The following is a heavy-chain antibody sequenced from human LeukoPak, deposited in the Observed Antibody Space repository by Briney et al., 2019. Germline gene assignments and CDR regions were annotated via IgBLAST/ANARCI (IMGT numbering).Heavy chain of an antibody. V-gene: IGHV3-23*01. CDR1: GFTFSSYA. Sequence: GGSLRLSCAASGFTFSSYAMSWVRQAPGKGLEWVSAISGSGGSTYYADSVKGRFTISRDNSKDTLYLQMNSLRAEDTAVYYCAQVVPEYSSSPWGQGTLVTVSS. J-gene: IGHJ5*02. CDR3: AQVVPEYSSSP. CDR2: ISGSGGST. D-gene: IGHD6-6*01.